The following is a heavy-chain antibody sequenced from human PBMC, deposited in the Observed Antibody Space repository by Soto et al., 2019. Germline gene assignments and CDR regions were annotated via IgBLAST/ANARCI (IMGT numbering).Heavy chain of an antibody. CDR3: ARDSGSSSSYYYYGMDV. Sequence: GGSLRLSCAASGFTFSSYGMHWVRQAPGKGLEWVAVIWYDGSNKYYADSVKGRFTISRDNSKNTLYLQMNRLRAEDTAAYYCARDSGSSSSYYYYGMDVWGQGTTVTVSS. V-gene: IGHV3-33*01. D-gene: IGHD6-6*01. J-gene: IGHJ6*02. CDR2: IWYDGSNK. CDR1: GFTFSSYG.